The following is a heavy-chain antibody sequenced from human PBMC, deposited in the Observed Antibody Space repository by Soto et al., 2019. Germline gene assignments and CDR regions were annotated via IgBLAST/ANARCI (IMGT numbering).Heavy chain of an antibody. V-gene: IGHV3-21*01. CDR1: GFTFSSYS. CDR2: ISSSSSYI. Sequence: GGSLRLSCAASGFTFSSYSMNWVRQAPGKGLEWVSSISSSSSYIYYADSVKGRFTISRDNAKNSLYLQMNSLRAEDTAVYYCAGIGGYNLRYYFDFRGPGTLVTVSA. D-gene: IGHD5-12*01. J-gene: IGHJ4*02. CDR3: AGIGGYNLRYYFDF.